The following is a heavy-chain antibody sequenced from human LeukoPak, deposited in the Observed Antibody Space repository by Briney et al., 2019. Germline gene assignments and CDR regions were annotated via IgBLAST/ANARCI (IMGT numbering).Heavy chain of an antibody. D-gene: IGHD1-26*01. V-gene: IGHV1-24*01. CDR3: ATASQGREWELLEGAFDI. CDR2: FDPEDGET. Sequence: ASVKVSCKVSGYTLTELSMHRVRQAPGKGLEWMGGFDPEDGETIYAQKFQGRVTMTEDTSTDTAYMELSSLRSEDTAVYYCATASQGREWELLEGAFDIWGQGTMVTVSS. J-gene: IGHJ3*02. CDR1: GYTLTELS.